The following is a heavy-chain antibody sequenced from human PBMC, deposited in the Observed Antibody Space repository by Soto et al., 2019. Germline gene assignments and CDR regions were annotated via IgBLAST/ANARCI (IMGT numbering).Heavy chain of an antibody. Sequence: GASVKVSCKASGYTFTNYNMHWVRQAPGQGLEWMGVINPIGGITTYAQTFQGRVTMTRDTSTSTVYMELSSLISEDTAVYFCARDVAHPHPYTTVTSSWGQGTLVTVS. CDR1: GYTFTNYN. J-gene: IGHJ4*02. CDR2: INPIGGIT. V-gene: IGHV1-46*01. CDR3: ARDVAHPHPYTTVTSS. D-gene: IGHD4-4*01.